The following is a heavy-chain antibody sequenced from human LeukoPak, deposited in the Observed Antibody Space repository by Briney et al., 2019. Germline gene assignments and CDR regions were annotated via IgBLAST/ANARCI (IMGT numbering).Heavy chain of an antibody. J-gene: IGHJ4*02. CDR3: ARRYLDSIRYFDWSSFDY. CDR1: GYSFTSYW. Sequence: GESLKISCKGSGYSFTSYWIGWVRQMPGKGLEWMGIIYPGDSDTRYSPSFQGQVTISADKSISTAYLQWSSLKASDTAMYYCARRYLDSIRYFDWSSFDYWGQGTLVTVSS. V-gene: IGHV5-51*01. CDR2: IYPGDSDT. D-gene: IGHD3-9*01.